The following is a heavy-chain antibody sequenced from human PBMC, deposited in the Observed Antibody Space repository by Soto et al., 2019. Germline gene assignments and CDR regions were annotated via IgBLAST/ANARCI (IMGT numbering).Heavy chain of an antibody. CDR2: IYPRDSDT. J-gene: IGHJ4*02. D-gene: IGHD6-19*01. CDR1: GDSFAGFW. V-gene: IGHV5-51*01. CDR3: ARQHPLDSRVWFT. Sequence: GESLKISCKVSGDSFAGFWIGWVRQMPGKGLEWLGSIYPRDSDTRYSPSFQGQVTISADKSLSTAYLQWNSLQASDTAIYYCARQHPLDSRVWFTWGQGTLVTVSS.